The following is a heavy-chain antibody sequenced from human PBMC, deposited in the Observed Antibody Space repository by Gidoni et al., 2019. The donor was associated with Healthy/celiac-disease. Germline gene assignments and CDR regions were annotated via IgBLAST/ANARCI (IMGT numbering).Heavy chain of an antibody. CDR1: AFTFSSYS. CDR2: ISSSSSYI. D-gene: IGHD3-22*01. CDR3: AKTYYYDSSANGY. V-gene: IGHV3-21*01. Sequence: EVQLVESGGGLFKPGGSLSLSCAASAFTFSSYSRNWVRQAPGKGLEWVSSISSSSSYIYYADSVKGRFTISRDNAKNSLYLQMNSLRAEDTAVYYCAKTYYYDSSANGYWGQGTLVTVSS. J-gene: IGHJ4*02.